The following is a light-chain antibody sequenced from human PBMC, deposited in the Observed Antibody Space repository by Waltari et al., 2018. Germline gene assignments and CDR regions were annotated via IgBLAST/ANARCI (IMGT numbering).Light chain of an antibody. Sequence: IVLTQSPGTLSLSPGERATLSCRASQSVSRTLAWYQQKPGQAPRLLSYDASTRATGIPDRFSGSGSGTDFSLTISRLEPEDFAVYYCQKYGTLPATFGQGTKVEIK. V-gene: IGKV3-20*01. CDR1: QSVSRT. J-gene: IGKJ1*01. CDR2: DAS. CDR3: QKYGTLPAT.